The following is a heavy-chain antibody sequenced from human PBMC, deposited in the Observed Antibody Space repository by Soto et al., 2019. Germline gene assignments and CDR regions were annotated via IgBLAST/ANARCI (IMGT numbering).Heavy chain of an antibody. V-gene: IGHV1-2*02. D-gene: IGHD5-18*01. CDR1: GYTFTGYY. J-gene: IGHJ6*02. CDR3: ARDSASTAMGSYYYYYCGMDV. CDR2: INPNSGGT. Sequence: ASVKVSCKASGYTFTGYYMHWVRQAPGQGLEWMGWINPNSGGTNYAQKFQGRVTMTRDTSISTAYMELSRLRSDDTAVYYCARDSASTAMGSYYYYYCGMDVWGQGTTVTVSS.